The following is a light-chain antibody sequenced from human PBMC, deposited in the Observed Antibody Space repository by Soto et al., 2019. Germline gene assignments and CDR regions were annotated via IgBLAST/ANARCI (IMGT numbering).Light chain of an antibody. Sequence: QSVLTQPPSVSGSPGQSVTISCTGTSSDVGSYNRVSWYQQPPGTAPKLMIYEVSNRPSGVPDRFSGSKSGNTASLTISGLQAEDEAYYYCSSYTSSSTDVVFGGGTKLTVL. V-gene: IGLV2-18*02. CDR3: SSYTSSSTDVV. CDR2: EVS. CDR1: SSDVGSYNR. J-gene: IGLJ2*01.